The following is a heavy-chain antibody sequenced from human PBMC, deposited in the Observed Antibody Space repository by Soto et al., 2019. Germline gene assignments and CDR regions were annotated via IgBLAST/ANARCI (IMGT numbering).Heavy chain of an antibody. CDR2: VNGGSGGST. CDR1: GFTFSAYD. J-gene: IGHJ4*02. Sequence: PGGSLRLSCATSGFTFSAYDMNWVRQAPGMGLEWVSLVNGGSGGSTYYADSVKGRFTISRDDSKNTLYLQMNSLRAEDTAVYHCRAYTYGHGFDYWGQGTLVTVS. CDR3: RAYTYGHGFDY. D-gene: IGHD5-18*01. V-gene: IGHV3-23*01.